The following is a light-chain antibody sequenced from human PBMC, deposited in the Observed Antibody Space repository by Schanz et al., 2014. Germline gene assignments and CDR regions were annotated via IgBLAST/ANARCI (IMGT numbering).Light chain of an antibody. CDR3: SSYAGSNNLV. CDR2: GNN. J-gene: IGLJ2*01. CDR1: RSNIGADYD. Sequence: QSVLTQPPSVSGAPGQRVTISCAGSRSNIGADYDVHWYQQFPGTAPKLLIYGNNNRPSGVPDRFSGSKSGTSASLTVSGLQAEDEADYYCSSYAGSNNLVFGGGTKLTVL. V-gene: IGLV1-40*01.